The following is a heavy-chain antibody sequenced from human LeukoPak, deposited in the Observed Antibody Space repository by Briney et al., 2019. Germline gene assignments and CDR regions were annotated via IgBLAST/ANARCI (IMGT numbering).Heavy chain of an antibody. Sequence: ASVKVSCKASGYTFTTYEIHWVRQAPGQGLEWMGWMNPNSGNTAYVQKFQGRVTMTRTTSINTAYMELSDLRSADTAVYYCARGASRSFDYWGQGTLVTVSS. CDR2: MNPNSGNT. J-gene: IGHJ4*02. CDR3: ARGASRSFDY. V-gene: IGHV1-8*02. CDR1: GYTFTTYE.